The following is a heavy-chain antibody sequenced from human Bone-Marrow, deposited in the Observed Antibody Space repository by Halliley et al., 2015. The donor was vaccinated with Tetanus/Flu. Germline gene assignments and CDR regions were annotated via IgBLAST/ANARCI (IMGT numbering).Heavy chain of an antibody. V-gene: IGHV4-59*01. CDR2: IYYSGST. Sequence: TLSLTCTVSGGSISSYYWSWIRQPPGKGLEWIGYIYYSGSTNYNPSLKSRVTISADTSKNEFSLKLRSVTAADTAVYYCARGLGMDVWGQGTTVTVSS. D-gene: IGHD3-16*01. J-gene: IGHJ6*02. CDR1: GGSISSYY. CDR3: ARGLGMDV.